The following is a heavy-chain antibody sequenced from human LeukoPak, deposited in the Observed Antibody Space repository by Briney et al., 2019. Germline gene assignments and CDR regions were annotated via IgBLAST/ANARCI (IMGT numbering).Heavy chain of an antibody. CDR2: INGDGSST. CDR1: GFTFSDYW. J-gene: IGHJ4*02. CDR3: ARDVSYTPDS. V-gene: IGHV3-74*01. Sequence: GGSLRLSCAASGFTFSDYWMHWVRQPPGKGLVWVSLINGDGSSTTYADFVKGRFTISRDNAKNTVYLQMNGLRDEDTAVYYCARDVSYTPDSWGQGTLVTVSS. D-gene: IGHD2-2*02.